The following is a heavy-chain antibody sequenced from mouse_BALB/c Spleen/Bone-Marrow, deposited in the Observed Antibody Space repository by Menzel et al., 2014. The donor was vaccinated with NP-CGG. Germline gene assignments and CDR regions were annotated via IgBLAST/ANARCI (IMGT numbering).Heavy chain of an antibody. Sequence: EVMLVESGTALARPGASVKMSCKASGYTFTSYWMHWVKQRPGQGLEWIGAIYPGNSDTSYNQKFKGKAKLTAVTSTSTAYMELSSLTNEDSAVYYCTSYGSSLYYFDYWGQGTTLTVSS. J-gene: IGHJ2*01. CDR3: TSYGSSLYYFDY. CDR2: IYPGNSDT. D-gene: IGHD1-1*01. CDR1: GYTFTSYW. V-gene: IGHV1-5*01.